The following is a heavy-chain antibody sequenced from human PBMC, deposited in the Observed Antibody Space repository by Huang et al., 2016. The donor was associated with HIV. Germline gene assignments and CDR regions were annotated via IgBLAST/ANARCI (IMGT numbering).Heavy chain of an antibody. V-gene: IGHV1-18*01. CDR1: GYDFGSYG. D-gene: IGHD3-22*01. Sequence: QVQLVQSGGEVKQPGASVRVSCKASGYDFGSYGMSWGRQAPGQGLEWLGWIGSDSLDTRTAQKFQGRVTMTTDRSATTTYMELRSLRYDDTAVYYCARDTYYTDIWKRNDASFLWGQGTMITVYS. CDR2: IGSDSLDT. J-gene: IGHJ3*01. CDR3: ARDTYYTDIWKRNDASFL.